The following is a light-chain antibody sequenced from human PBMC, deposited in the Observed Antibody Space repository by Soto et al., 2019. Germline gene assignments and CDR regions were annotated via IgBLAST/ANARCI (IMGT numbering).Light chain of an antibody. CDR1: QSVSSN. Sequence: EIVMTQSPATLSVSPGERATLSCRASQSVSSNLAWYQQKPGQAPRLLIYGASSRAAGIPARFSGSGSGTEFSLTISSLQSEDFAVYYCQQYNNWPPVTFGQGTRLEIK. CDR2: GAS. V-gene: IGKV3-15*01. CDR3: QQYNNWPPVT. J-gene: IGKJ5*01.